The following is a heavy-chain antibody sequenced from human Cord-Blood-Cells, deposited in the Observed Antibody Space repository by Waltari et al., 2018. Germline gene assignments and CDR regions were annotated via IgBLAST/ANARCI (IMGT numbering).Heavy chain of an antibody. J-gene: IGHJ3*02. CDR1: GYSTSSGYH. CDR3: ATRQDAFDI. Sequence: QVQLQESGPGLVKPSETLSPTCAVSGYSTSSGYHWGWIRQPPGKGLEWIGSIYHSGSTYYNPSLKSRVTISVDTSKNQFSLKLSSVTAADTAVYYCATRQDAFDIWGQGTMVTVSS. CDR2: IYHSGST. V-gene: IGHV4-38-2*01.